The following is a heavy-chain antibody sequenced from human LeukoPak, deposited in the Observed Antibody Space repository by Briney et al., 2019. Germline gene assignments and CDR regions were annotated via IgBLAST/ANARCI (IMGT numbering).Heavy chain of an antibody. D-gene: IGHD3-10*01. CDR2: INAGSGDT. J-gene: IGHJ4*02. CDR3: ARDQSLGSYPDY. Sequence: ASVKVSCKASGYTFTTSAMHWVRQAPGQRLEWMGWINAGSGDTKYSQKFQGRVTFTRDTSASTAYMALSSLRFEDTAVYFCARDQSLGSYPDYWGQGTPGTVSS. CDR1: GYTFTTSA. V-gene: IGHV1-3*01.